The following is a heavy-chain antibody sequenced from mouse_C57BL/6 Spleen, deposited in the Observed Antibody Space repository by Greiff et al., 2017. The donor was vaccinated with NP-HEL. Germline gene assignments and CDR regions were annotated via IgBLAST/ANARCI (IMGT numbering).Heavy chain of an antibody. V-gene: IGHV5-6*01. J-gene: IGHJ2*01. CDR2: ISSGGSYT. D-gene: IGHD1-1*01. Sequence: EVQLVESGGDLVKPGGSLKLSCAASGFTFSSYGMSWVRQTPDKRLEWVATISSGGSYTYYPDSVKGRFTISRDNAKNTLYLQMSSLKSEDTAMYYWARHGTTVVAFDYWGQGTTLTVSS. CDR3: ARHGTTVVAFDY. CDR1: GFTFSSYG.